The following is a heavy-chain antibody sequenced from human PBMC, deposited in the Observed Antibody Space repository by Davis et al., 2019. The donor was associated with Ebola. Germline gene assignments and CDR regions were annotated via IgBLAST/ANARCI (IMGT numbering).Heavy chain of an antibody. CDR1: GFTFSSYA. CDR2: ISAIGGDT. Sequence: PGGSLRLSCAASGFTFSSYAMSWVRQAPGKGLEWVSRISAIGGDTYYADSVKGRFTISRDNSKNTLYLQMNSLRAEDTAVYYCAKWDCSGGSCYGMDVWGQGTTVTVSS. J-gene: IGHJ6*02. V-gene: IGHV3-23*01. CDR3: AKWDCSGGSCYGMDV. D-gene: IGHD2-15*01.